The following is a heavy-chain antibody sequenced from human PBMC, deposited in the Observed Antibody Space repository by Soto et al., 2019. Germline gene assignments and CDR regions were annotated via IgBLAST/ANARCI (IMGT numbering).Heavy chain of an antibody. CDR2: IYYSGST. V-gene: IGHV4-39*01. CDR3: ARHQSGSPYYYYGMDV. J-gene: IGHJ6*02. Sequence: QLQLQESGPGLVKPSETLSLTCTVSGGSISSSSYYWGWIRQPPGKGLEWIGSIYYSGSTYYNPSLKRRVTISVDTSKNQFSLKLSSVTAADTAVYYCARHQSGSPYYYYGMDVWGQGTTVTVSS. D-gene: IGHD1-26*01. CDR1: GGSISSSSYY.